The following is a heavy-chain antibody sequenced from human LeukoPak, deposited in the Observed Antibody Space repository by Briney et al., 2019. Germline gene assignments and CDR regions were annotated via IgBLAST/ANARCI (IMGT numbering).Heavy chain of an antibody. CDR1: GGTFSSSA. CDR3: ARDAPYGSGSYYPYYYGMDV. Sequence: ASVKVSCKASGGTFSSSAISWVRQAPGQGLEWMGRIIPILGIANYAQKFQGRVTITADKSTSTAYMELSSLRSEDTAVYYCARDAPYGSGSYYPYYYGMDVWGQGTTVTVSS. V-gene: IGHV1-69*04. CDR2: IIPILGIA. J-gene: IGHJ6*02. D-gene: IGHD3-10*01.